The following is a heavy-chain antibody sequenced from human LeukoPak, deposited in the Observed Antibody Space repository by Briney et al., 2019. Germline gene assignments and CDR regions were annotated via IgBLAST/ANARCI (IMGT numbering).Heavy chain of an antibody. J-gene: IGHJ4*02. CDR1: GYSFTSYW. V-gene: IGHV5-51*01. D-gene: IGHD5-24*01. Sequence: NHGESLKISCKGSGYSFTSYWSGWVRQMPGKGLEWMGIIYPGDSDTRYSPSFQGQVTISADKSISTAYLQWSSLKASDTAMYYCARSCRDGYRDFDYWGQGTLVTVSS. CDR2: IYPGDSDT. CDR3: ARSCRDGYRDFDY.